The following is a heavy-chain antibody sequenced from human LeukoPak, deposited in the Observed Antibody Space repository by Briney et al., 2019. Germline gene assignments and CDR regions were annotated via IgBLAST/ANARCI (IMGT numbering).Heavy chain of an antibody. CDR2: INPNSGGT. CDR1: GYTFTGYY. Sequence: ASVKVSCKASGYTFTGYYMHWVRQAPGQGLEWMGWINPNSGGTNYAQKFQGRVTMTRDTSISTAYMELSRLRSDDTAVYYCARGGTIVATITYWYSSSWHLNSPGLPFDYWGQGTLVTVSS. J-gene: IGHJ4*02. CDR3: ARGGTIVATITYWYSSSWHLNSPGLPFDY. V-gene: IGHV1-2*02. D-gene: IGHD5-12*01.